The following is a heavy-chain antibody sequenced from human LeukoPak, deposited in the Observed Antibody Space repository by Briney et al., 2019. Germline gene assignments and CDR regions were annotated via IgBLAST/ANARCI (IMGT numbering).Heavy chain of an antibody. CDR2: ISKDGSNK. J-gene: IGHJ3*02. CDR1: GLTFSRYA. D-gene: IGHD3-22*01. CDR3: TRDNYYDSSDKPLTAFDI. V-gene: IGHV3-30-3*01. Sequence: GGSLRLSCAASGLTFSRYAMHWVRQAPGKGLELVALISKDGSNKYYADSVKGRFSISRDNSKNTLYPQMNSLRAEDTAVYYCTRDNYYDSSDKPLTAFDIWGQGTMVTVSS.